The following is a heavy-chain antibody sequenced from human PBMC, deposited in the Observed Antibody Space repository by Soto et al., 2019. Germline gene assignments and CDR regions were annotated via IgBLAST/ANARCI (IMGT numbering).Heavy chain of an antibody. V-gene: IGHV5-10-1*01. J-gene: IGHJ6*02. D-gene: IGHD6-19*01. CDR2: IDPSDSYT. Sequence: GESLKISCMGPGYSFTSYWISWVRQMPGKGLEWMGRIDPSDSYTNYSPSFQGHVTISADKSISTAYLQWSSLKASDTAMYYCARLGIAVAGSYYYGMDVWGQGTTVTVSS. CDR3: ARLGIAVAGSYYYGMDV. CDR1: GYSFTSYW.